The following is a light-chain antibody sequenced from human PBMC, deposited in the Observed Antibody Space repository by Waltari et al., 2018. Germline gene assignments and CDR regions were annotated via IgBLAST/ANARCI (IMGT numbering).Light chain of an antibody. V-gene: IGLV2-14*03. Sequence: QSALTQPASVSGPPGQSIPIPCTATRIDYNYVPWYQPHPGKAPQVMIYDVTDRPSGVSNRFSGSKSGNTASLTISGLQAEDEADYYCSSWTDSDALKLLFGGGTKLTVL. CDR2: DVT. J-gene: IGLJ2*01. CDR1: RIDYNY. CDR3: SSWTDSDALKLL.